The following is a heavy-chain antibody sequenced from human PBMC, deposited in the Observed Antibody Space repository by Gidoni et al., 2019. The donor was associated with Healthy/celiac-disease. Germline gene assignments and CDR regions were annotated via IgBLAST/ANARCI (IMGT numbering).Heavy chain of an antibody. Sequence: QVQLQQWGAGLLKPSETLSITCAVYGGSFSGYYWSLIRQPPGKVLEWMGQINHSGSTNYNPSLKSRVPISVDTSKNQFSLKLSSVTAADTAVYYCARVLFGYSNSHLNWFDPWGQGTLVTVSS. CDR1: GGSFSGYY. V-gene: IGHV4-34*01. CDR2: INHSGST. CDR3: ARVLFGYSNSHLNWFDP. D-gene: IGHD4-4*01. J-gene: IGHJ5*02.